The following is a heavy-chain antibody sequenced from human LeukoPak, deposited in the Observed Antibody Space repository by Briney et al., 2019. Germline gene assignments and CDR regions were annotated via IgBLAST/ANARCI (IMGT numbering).Heavy chain of an antibody. CDR1: GLTVSANY. D-gene: IGHD1-7*01. CDR3: ARAGLYNWNYEGTAYFDY. Sequence: PGGSLRLSCAASGLTVSANYMSWVRQAPGKGLEWVSVLYSGGSTYYADSVKGRFTISRDNSKNTLYLQMNSLRAEDTALYYCARAGLYNWNYEGTAYFDYWGQGTLVTVSS. V-gene: IGHV3-53*01. CDR2: LYSGGST. J-gene: IGHJ4*02.